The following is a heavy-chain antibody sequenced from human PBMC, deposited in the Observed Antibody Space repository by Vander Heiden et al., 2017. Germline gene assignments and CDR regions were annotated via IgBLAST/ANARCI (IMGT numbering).Heavy chain of an antibody. CDR2: ISYDGSNK. D-gene: IGHD3-3*01. CDR3: AKEGLDFWTGYPPTYGMDV. CDR1: GSTFSSYA. V-gene: IGHV3-30*01. J-gene: IGHJ6*02. Sequence: QVQLVESGGGVVQPGRSLRLSCADSGSTFSSYAMHWVRQAPGKGLEWVAVISYDGSNKHYADSVKGRFTISRDNSKNTLSLQMNSLRAEDTAVYYCAKEGLDFWTGYPPTYGMDVWGQGTTVTVSS.